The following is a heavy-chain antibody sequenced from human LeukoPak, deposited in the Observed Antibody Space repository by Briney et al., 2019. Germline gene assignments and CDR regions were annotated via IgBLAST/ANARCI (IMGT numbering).Heavy chain of an antibody. CDR2: INHSGST. V-gene: IGHV4-34*01. Sequence: SETLSLTCAVYGGSFSGYYWSWIRQPPGKGLEWIGEINHSGSTNYNPSLKSRVTISVDTSKNQFPLKLSSVTAADTAVYYCARGVPSSWYRQRTYYYYYYMDVWGKGTTVTVSS. CDR3: ARGVPSSWYRQRTYYYYYYMDV. CDR1: GGSFSGYY. J-gene: IGHJ6*03. D-gene: IGHD6-13*01.